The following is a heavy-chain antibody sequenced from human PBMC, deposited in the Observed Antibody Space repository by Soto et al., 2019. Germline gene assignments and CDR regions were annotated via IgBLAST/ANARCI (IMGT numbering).Heavy chain of an antibody. J-gene: IGHJ4*02. CDR1: GGSFSGYY. V-gene: IGHV4-34*01. Sequence: QVQLQQWGAGLLKPSETLSLTWAVYGGSFSGYYWSWIRQPPGKGLEWIGDINHSGSTNYNPSLKSRVTISVDTSKNQFSLRLSSVTAADTAVYYCARCRVGAPRSYFDYWGQGTLVTVSS. D-gene: IGHD1-26*01. CDR3: ARCRVGAPRSYFDY. CDR2: INHSGST.